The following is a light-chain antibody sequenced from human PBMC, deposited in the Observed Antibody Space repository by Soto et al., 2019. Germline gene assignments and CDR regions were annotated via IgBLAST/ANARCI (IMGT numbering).Light chain of an antibody. CDR1: QSISSY. V-gene: IGKV1-39*01. CDR3: QQTCAAPLT. CDR2: AAS. J-gene: IGKJ4*01. Sequence: DIQMTQSPSSLSASVGDRVTITCRASQSISSYLNWYQQKPGKAPTLLISAASTLQSGVPSRFSGSGKGTHFTLSISDLRPEDFATYYCQQTCAAPLTFGGGTKVDIK.